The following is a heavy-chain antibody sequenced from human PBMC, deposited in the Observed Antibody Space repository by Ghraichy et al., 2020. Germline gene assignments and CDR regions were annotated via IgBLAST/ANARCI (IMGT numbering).Heavy chain of an antibody. Sequence: SETLSLTCTVSGGSISSYYWSWIRQPPGKGLEWIGYIYYSGSTNYNPSLKSRVTISVDTSKNQFSLKLSSVTAADTAVYYCARQGIAARLERWNWYFDLWGRGTLVTVSS. CDR2: IYYSGST. CDR3: ARQGIAARLERWNWYFDL. J-gene: IGHJ2*01. D-gene: IGHD6-6*01. V-gene: IGHV4-59*08. CDR1: GGSISSYY.